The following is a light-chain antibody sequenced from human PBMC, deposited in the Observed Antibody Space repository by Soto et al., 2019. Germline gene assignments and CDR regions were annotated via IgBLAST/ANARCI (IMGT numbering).Light chain of an antibody. CDR1: QSISTY. CDR3: QQSYSTPLT. Sequence: DIQVTQSPSSLSASVGDRVTITCRASQSISTYLIWYQQKPGKAPKLLIYAASSLQSGVPSRFSGSGSGTDFTLTISSLQPEDFATYYCQQSYSTPLTFGGGTKVDIK. CDR2: AAS. J-gene: IGKJ4*01. V-gene: IGKV1-39*01.